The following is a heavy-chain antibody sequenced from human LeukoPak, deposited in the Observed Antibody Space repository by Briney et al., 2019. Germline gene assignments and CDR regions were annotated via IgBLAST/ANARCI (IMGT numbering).Heavy chain of an antibody. J-gene: IGHJ4*02. Sequence: SETLSLTCTVSGGSISSYYWSWIRQPPGKGLEWIGYIYHSGSTYYNASLKSRVTISVDTSKNQFSLKLTSVTAADTAVYYCARAVGYYFDNSGPSKTFDYWGQGTLVTVSS. CDR2: IYHSGST. CDR1: GGSISSYY. D-gene: IGHD3-22*01. CDR3: ARAVGYYFDNSGPSKTFDY. V-gene: IGHV4-4*09.